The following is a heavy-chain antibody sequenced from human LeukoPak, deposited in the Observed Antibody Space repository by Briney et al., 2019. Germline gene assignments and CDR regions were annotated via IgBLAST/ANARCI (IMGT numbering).Heavy chain of an antibody. CDR2: IYYSGST. D-gene: IGHD4-17*01. J-gene: IGHJ5*02. Sequence: SETLSLTCTVSGGSISSYYWSWIRQPPGKGLEWIGYIYYSGSTNYNPSLKSRVTISVDPSKNQFSLKLSSVTAADTAVYYCARVVHGDYVIWFDPWGQGTLVTVSS. V-gene: IGHV4-59*01. CDR1: GGSISSYY. CDR3: ARVVHGDYVIWFDP.